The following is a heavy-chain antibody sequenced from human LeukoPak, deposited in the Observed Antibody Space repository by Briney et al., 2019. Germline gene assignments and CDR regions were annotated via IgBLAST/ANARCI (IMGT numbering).Heavy chain of an antibody. CDR3: ARRAANYDFWSGYNV. CDR2: IWYDGSNK. J-gene: IGHJ6*04. D-gene: IGHD3-3*01. V-gene: IGHV3-33*01. Sequence: GGSLRLSCAASGFTFSSYGMHWVRQAPGKGLEWVAVIWYDGSNKYYADSVKGRFTISRDNAKNSVYLQMNSLRVEDTAMYYCARRAANYDFWSGYNVWGKGTTVTVSS. CDR1: GFTFSSYG.